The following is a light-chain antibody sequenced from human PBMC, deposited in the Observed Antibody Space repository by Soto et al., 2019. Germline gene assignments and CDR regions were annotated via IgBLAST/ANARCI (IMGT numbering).Light chain of an antibody. CDR1: SSDVGAYDY. Sequence: QSALTQPPSASGSPGQSVTISCTGTSSDVGAYDYVSWYQQHPGKAPKLMIYEVSKRSSGVPDRFSGSKSSNTASLTVSGLQAEDEADYFCSSYAGSNNFVFGGGTKLTVL. V-gene: IGLV2-8*01. J-gene: IGLJ2*01. CDR3: SSYAGSNNFV. CDR2: EVS.